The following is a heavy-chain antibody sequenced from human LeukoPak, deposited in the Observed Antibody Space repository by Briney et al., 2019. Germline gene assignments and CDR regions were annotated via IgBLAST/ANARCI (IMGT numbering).Heavy chain of an antibody. CDR2: IYYSGST. J-gene: IGHJ4*02. CDR1: GGSISSYY. CDR3: ANISPGIAVAGTLDY. Sequence: PSETLSLTCTVSGGSISSYYRSWIRQPPGKGLEWIGYIYYSGSTNYNPSLKSRVTISVDTSKNQFSLKLSSVTAADTAVYYCANISPGIAVAGTLDYWGQGTLVTVSS. V-gene: IGHV4-59*01. D-gene: IGHD6-19*01.